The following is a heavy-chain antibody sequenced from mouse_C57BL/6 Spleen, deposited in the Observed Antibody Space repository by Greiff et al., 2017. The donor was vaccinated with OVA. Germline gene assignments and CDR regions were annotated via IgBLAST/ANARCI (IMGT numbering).Heavy chain of an antibody. CDR1: GFTFSDAW. CDR2: IRNKANNHAT. V-gene: IGHV6-6*01. D-gene: IGHD1-1*01. Sequence: EVMLVESGGGLVQPGGSMKLSCAASGFTFSDAWMDWVRQSPEKGLEWVAEIRNKANNHATYYAESLKGRFTISRDDSKSSGYLQMNSLRAEDTGIYYCSRTPVVVHWYFDVWGTGTTVTVSS. J-gene: IGHJ1*03. CDR3: SRTPVVVHWYFDV.